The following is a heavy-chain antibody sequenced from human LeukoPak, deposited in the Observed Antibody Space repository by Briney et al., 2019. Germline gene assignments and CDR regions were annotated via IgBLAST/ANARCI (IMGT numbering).Heavy chain of an antibody. V-gene: IGHV4-4*02. J-gene: IGHJ4*02. CDR1: GGSISSSNW. Sequence: ASETLSLTCAVSGGSISSSNWWSWVRQPPGKGLEWIGEIYHSGSTNYNPSLKSRVTISVDRSKNQFSLKLSSVTAADTAVYYCARSQQGGSGFDYWGQGTLVTVSS. D-gene: IGHD3-10*01. CDR2: IYHSGST. CDR3: ARSQQGGSGFDY.